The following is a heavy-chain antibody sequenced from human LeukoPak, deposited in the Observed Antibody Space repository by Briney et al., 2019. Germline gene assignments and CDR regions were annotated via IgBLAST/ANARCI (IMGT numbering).Heavy chain of an antibody. CDR1: GGSISSYY. Sequence: SETLSLTCTVSGGSISSYYWSWIRQPPGKGLEWIGYIYYSGSTNYNPSLKSRVTISVDTSKNQFSLKLSSVTAADTAVYYCAGLLWFGEGNWFDPWGQGTLGTVSS. D-gene: IGHD3-10*01. CDR3: AGLLWFGEGNWFDP. V-gene: IGHV4-59*08. J-gene: IGHJ5*02. CDR2: IYYSGST.